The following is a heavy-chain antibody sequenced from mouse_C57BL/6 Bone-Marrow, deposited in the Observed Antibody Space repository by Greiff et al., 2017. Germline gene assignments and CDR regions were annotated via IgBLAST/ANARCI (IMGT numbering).Heavy chain of an antibody. V-gene: IGHV1-69*01. CDR3: AREHYGKGYYAMDY. CDR2: IDPSDSYT. Sequence: QVQLQQPGAELVMPGASVKLSCKASGYTFTSYWMHWVKPRPGQGLEWIGEIDPSDSYTNYNQKFKGKSTLTVDKSSSTAYLQLSSLTSEDSAVYYCAREHYGKGYYAMDYWGQGTSVTVSS. CDR1: GYTFTSYW. D-gene: IGHD2-1*01. J-gene: IGHJ4*01.